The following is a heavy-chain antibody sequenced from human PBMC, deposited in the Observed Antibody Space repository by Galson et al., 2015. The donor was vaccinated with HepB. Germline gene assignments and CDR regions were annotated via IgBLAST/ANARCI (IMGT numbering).Heavy chain of an antibody. V-gene: IGHV3-23*01. CDR1: GFTFSSYA. CDR2: ISGSGGST. CDR3: AREGWADH. Sequence: SLRLSCAASGFTFSSYAMSWVRQAPGKGLEWVSAISGSGGSTYYADSVKGRFTISRDNAKNSLYLQMNSPRAEDTAIYYCAREGWADHWGQGTLVTVSS. J-gene: IGHJ4*02. D-gene: IGHD2-15*01.